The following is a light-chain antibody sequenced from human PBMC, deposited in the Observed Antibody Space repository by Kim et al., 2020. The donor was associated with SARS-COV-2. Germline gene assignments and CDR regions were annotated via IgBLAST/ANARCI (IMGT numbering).Light chain of an antibody. V-gene: IGKV3-11*01. Sequence: SPGERATLTCRANQGVGSQLAWYQQKPSQAPRLVIYDASDRATGIPARFSGSGSGTEFTLTISSLEPEDFAVYFCQQRRYWPVTFGQGTKVDIK. CDR1: QGVGSQ. CDR3: QQRRYWPVT. J-gene: IGKJ1*01. CDR2: DAS.